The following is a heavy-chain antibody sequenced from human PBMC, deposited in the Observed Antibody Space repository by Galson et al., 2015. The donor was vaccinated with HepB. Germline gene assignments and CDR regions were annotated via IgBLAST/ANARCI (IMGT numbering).Heavy chain of an antibody. CDR2: INPSGGST. V-gene: IGHV1-46*01. D-gene: IGHD2-2*01. CDR1: GYTFTSYY. J-gene: IGHJ3*02. Sequence: SVKVSCKASGYTFTSYYMHWVRQAPGQGLEWMGIINPSGGSTSYAQKFQGRVTMTRDTSTSTVYMELSSLRSEDTAVYYCARTPYCSSTSCYRSDAFDIWGQGTMVTVSS. CDR3: ARTPYCSSTSCYRSDAFDI.